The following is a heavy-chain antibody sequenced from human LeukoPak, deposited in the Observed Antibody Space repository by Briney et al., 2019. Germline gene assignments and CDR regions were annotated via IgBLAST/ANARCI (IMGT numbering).Heavy chain of an antibody. V-gene: IGHV3-7*01. Sequence: GGSLRLSCAASGFTFSSYWMSWVRQAPGKGLEWVANIKQDGSEKYYVDSVKGRFTISRDNAKNSLYLEMNSLRAEDTAVYYCASGTMIVPVGLWGQGTLVTVSS. J-gene: IGHJ4*02. D-gene: IGHD3-22*01. CDR3: ASGTMIVPVGL. CDR1: GFTFSSYW. CDR2: IKQDGSEK.